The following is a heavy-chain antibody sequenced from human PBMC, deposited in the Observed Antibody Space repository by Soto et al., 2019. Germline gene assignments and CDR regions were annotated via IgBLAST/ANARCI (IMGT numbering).Heavy chain of an antibody. CDR3: ARYGLNSKLDLRQDY. CDR2: ISAYNGNT. CDR1: GYTFTSYG. Sequence: ASVKVSCKASGYTFTSYGISWVRQAPGQGLEWMGWISAYNGNTNYAQKLQCRVTMTTDTSTSTAYMELRSLRSDDTAVYYCARYGLNSKLDLRQDYWGQGTLVTVSS. D-gene: IGHD4-4*01. J-gene: IGHJ4*02. V-gene: IGHV1-18*04.